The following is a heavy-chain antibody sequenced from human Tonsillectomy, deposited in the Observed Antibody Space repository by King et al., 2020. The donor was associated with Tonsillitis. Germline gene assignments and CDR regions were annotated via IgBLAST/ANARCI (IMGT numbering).Heavy chain of an antibody. J-gene: IGHJ4*02. CDR2: ISYDGSKK. CDR1: GFTFSSCG. V-gene: IGHV3-33*05. CDR3: ARWNSVIDY. D-gene: IGHD1-7*01. Sequence: QLVQSGGGVVQPGRSLRLSYAASGFTFSSCGMHWARQAPGKGLEWVAFISYDGSKKYYADSVKGRFTISRDSSKNTVYLQMDSLRAEDTAVYYCARWNSVIDYWGQGTLVTVSS.